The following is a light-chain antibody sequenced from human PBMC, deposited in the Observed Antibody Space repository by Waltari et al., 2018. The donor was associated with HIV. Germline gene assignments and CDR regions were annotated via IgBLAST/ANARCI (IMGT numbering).Light chain of an antibody. V-gene: IGKV1-27*01. CDR3: QKYNRAPRT. CDR1: QGIASY. Sequence: DIQVTQSPSSLSASVGDRVTIPCRATQGIASYLAWYQQKPGMVPQLLIYGASTLQPGAPSRFSGSGSGTDFTLTITSLQPEDAATYFCQKYNRAPRTFGQGTKVEI. CDR2: GAS. J-gene: IGKJ1*01.